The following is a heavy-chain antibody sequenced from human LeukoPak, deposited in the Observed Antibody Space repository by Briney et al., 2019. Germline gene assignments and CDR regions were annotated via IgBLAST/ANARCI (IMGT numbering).Heavy chain of an antibody. CDR3: AKDWGRFDIVVVPAAMGIFDY. CDR1: GFTFSSYG. V-gene: IGHV3-23*01. CDR2: ISGSGGST. J-gene: IGHJ4*02. D-gene: IGHD2-2*01. Sequence: GGSLRLSCAASGFTFSSYGMHWVRQAPGKGLEWVSAISGSGGSTYYADSVKGRFTISRDNSKNTLYLQMNSLRAEDTAVYYCAKDWGRFDIVVVPAAMGIFDYWGQGTLVTVSS.